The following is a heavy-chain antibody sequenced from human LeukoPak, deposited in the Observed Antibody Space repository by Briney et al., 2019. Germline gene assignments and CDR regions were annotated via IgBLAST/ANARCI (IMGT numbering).Heavy chain of an antibody. D-gene: IGHD4-17*01. CDR1: GYTFTSYY. CDR2: INPSGGST. Sequence: ASVKVSCKASGYTFTSYYMHWVRQAPGQGLEWMGIINPSGGSTSYAQKFQGRVTMTRDTSTSTVYMELSSLRSEDTAVYYCARESTDYGGYREYYFDYWGQGTLVTVSS. CDR3: ARESTDYGGYREYYFDY. V-gene: IGHV1-46*01. J-gene: IGHJ4*02.